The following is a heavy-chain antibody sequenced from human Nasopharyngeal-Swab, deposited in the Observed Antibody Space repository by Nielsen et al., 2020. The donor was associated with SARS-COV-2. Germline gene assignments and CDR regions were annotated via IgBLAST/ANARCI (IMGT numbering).Heavy chain of an antibody. V-gene: IGHV3-33*01. D-gene: IGHD5-12*01. CDR1: GFSFSNYG. CDR2: LWNDGTNK. J-gene: IGHJ4*02. Sequence: LKISCAASGFSFSNYGLHWVRQAPGKGLEWVADLWNDGTNKYYADSVKGRFTISRDNSKNTLYLQMNSLRAEDTAVYYCARERDIVAFDSWGQGTLVTVSS. CDR3: ARERDIVAFDS.